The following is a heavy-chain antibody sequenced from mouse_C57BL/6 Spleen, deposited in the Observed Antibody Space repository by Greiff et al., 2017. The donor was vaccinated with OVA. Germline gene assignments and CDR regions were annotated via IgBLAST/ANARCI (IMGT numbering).Heavy chain of an antibody. CDR1: GYTFTSYW. J-gene: IGHJ2*01. CDR2: IDPSASYT. V-gene: IGHV1-69*01. D-gene: IGHD2-3*01. CDR3: ARSGYDYVDY. Sequence: VQLQQPGAELVMPGASVKLSCKASGYTFTSYWMHWVKQRPGQGLEWIGEIDPSASYTNYNQKFKGKSTLTVDKSSSTAYMQLSSLTSEDSAVYYCARSGYDYVDYWGQGTTLTVSS.